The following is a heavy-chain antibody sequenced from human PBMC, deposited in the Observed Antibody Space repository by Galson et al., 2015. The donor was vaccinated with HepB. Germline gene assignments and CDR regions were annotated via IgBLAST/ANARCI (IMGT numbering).Heavy chain of an antibody. D-gene: IGHD6-13*01. CDR3: ARGGIAAESYYYYYMDV. V-gene: IGHV3-74*01. CDR2: INSDGSST. Sequence: SLRLSCAASGFTFSSYWMHWVRQAPGKGLVWVSRINSDGSSTNYADSVKGRFTISRDNAKNTLYLQMNSLRAEDTAVYYCARGGIAAESYYYYYMDVWGKGTTVTVSS. CDR1: GFTFSSYW. J-gene: IGHJ6*03.